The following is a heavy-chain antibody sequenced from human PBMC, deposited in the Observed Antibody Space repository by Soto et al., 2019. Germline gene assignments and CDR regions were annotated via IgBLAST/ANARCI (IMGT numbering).Heavy chain of an antibody. D-gene: IGHD1-26*01. CDR2: IYPCDSDT. J-gene: IGHJ4*02. CDR3: ARLGGIVDTGTWIQ. V-gene: IGHV5-51*01. Sequence: GESLRISCNASGYRCSTYWIGLVLQRPGKGPEWMAIIYPCDSDTRENPSFQGQVTISADKSSNTVHLQWRSLKASDTAIYYCARLGGIVDTGTWIQWGQGTPVTVSS. CDR1: GYRCSTYW.